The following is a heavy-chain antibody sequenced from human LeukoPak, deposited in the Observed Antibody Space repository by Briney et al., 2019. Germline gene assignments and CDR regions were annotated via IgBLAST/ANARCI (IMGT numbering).Heavy chain of an antibody. CDR3: ARGGVIVVVHFAGNDAFDI. V-gene: IGHV4-38-2*02. D-gene: IGHD3-22*01. J-gene: IGHJ3*02. CDR2: IYHSGRT. CDR1: GYSISSGYY. Sequence: PSGTLSLTCTVSGYSISSGYYWGWIRQPPGKGLEWIGNIYHSGRTYYNPSLKSRVTISVDTSKNQFSLKLSSVTAADTAVYYCARGGVIVVVHFAGNDAFDIWGQGTMVTVSS.